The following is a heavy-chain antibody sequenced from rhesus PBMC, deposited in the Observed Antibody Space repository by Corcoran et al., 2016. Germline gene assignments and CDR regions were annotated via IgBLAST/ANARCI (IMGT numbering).Heavy chain of an antibody. J-gene: IGHJ2*01. D-gene: IGHD6-31*01. CDR3: AKAAAGYWYFDL. Sequence: EVQLVQSGAEVKEPGASVTISCTASGSTFPDPYLTWVRQGPRKGLEGMGRGEPEDGEEDYAQKFQDRVTITADMSTDTAYMELSSLRSEDTAVYYCAKAAAGYWYFDLWGPGTPITISS. CDR1: GSTFPDPY. CDR2: GEPEDGEE. V-gene: IGHV1-111*02.